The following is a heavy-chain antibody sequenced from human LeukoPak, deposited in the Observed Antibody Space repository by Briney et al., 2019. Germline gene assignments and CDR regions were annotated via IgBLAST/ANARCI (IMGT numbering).Heavy chain of an antibody. D-gene: IGHD3-22*01. CDR3: ARGQKYYYDSSGYQNWFDP. Sequence: RSSETLSLTCTVSGGSISSYYWSWIRQPPGKGLEWIGYIYYSGSTNYNPSLKSRVTISVDTSKNQFSLKLSSVTAADTAVYYCARGQKYYYDSSGYQNWFDPWGQGTLVTVSS. CDR1: GGSISSYY. V-gene: IGHV4-59*12. J-gene: IGHJ5*02. CDR2: IYYSGST.